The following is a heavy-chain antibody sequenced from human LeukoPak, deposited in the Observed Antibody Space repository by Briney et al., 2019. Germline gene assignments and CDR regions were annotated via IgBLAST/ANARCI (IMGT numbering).Heavy chain of an antibody. CDR1: GFTFRNYV. V-gene: IGHV3-30*04. Sequence: GGSLRLSCAASGFTFRNYVMHWGRQAPGKGLEWVAGISQDGSTQYYADSVKGRFTMSRDNSKNTVHLQMNSLRAEDTALYYCARENSTFDIWGHGTMVTVSS. CDR3: ARENSTFDI. J-gene: IGHJ3*02. D-gene: IGHD4-23*01. CDR2: ISQDGSTQ.